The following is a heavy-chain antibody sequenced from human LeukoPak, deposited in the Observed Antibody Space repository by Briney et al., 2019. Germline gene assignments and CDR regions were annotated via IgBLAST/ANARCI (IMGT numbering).Heavy chain of an antibody. J-gene: IGHJ3*02. D-gene: IGHD3-10*01. V-gene: IGHV4-34*01. CDR1: GGSFSGYY. Sequence: PSETLSLTCAVYGGSFSGYYWNWIRQPPGKGLEWIGEINHSGSTNYNPSLKSRVTISVDTSKNQFSLKLSSVTAADTAVYYCTRTPRGGSGSYVDIWGQGTMVTVPS. CDR3: TRTPRGGSGSYVDI. CDR2: INHSGST.